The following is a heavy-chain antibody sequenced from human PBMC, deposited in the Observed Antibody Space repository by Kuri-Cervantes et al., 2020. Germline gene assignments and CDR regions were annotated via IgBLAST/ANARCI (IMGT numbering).Heavy chain of an antibody. CDR1: GFTFSSYS. D-gene: IGHD5-24*01. Sequence: GESLKISCAASGFTFSSYSTNWVRQAPGKGLEWVSSISSSSSYIYYADSVKGRFTISRDNANYSLYLQMSSLRAEDTAVYYCARDMTHPMATIIAYYYYGLDVWGQGTTVTVSS. V-gene: IGHV3-21*01. CDR2: ISSSSSYI. CDR3: ARDMTHPMATIIAYYYYGLDV. J-gene: IGHJ6*02.